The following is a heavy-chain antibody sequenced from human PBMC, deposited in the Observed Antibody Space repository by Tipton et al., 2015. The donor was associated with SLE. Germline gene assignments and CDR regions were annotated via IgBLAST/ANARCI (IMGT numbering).Heavy chain of an antibody. J-gene: IGHJ4*02. D-gene: IGHD2-2*01. CDR2: INHSGST. CDR1: GGSFSGYY. V-gene: IGHV4-34*01. CDR3: ARGRYCSSTSCSYYFDY. Sequence: TLSLTCAVYGGSFSGYYWSWIRQPPGKGLEWIGEINHSGSTNYNPSLKSRVTISIDTSKNKFSLKVSSVTAADTAVYYCARGRYCSSTSCSYYFDYWGQGTLVTVSS.